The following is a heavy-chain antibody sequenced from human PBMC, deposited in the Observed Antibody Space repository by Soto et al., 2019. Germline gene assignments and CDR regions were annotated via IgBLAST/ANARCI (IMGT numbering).Heavy chain of an antibody. V-gene: IGHV4-34*01. CDR2: INHSGST. Sequence: VQLQQWGAGLLKPSETLSLTCAVYGGSFSGYYLSWIRQPPGKGLEWIGGINHSGSTNYNPSLKSRVTISVDTSKNQFSLKLSSVTAADTAVYYCARRQGVAATRYSVWGQGTLVTVSS. CDR3: ARRQGVAATRYSV. CDR1: GGSFSGYY. J-gene: IGHJ4*02. D-gene: IGHD2-15*01.